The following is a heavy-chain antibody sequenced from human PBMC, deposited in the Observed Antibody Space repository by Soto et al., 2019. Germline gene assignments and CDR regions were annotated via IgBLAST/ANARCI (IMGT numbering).Heavy chain of an antibody. CDR1: GGTFSSYT. Sequence: SVQVACKAAGGTFSSYTINWVRQAPGQGLEWMGRIIPILGIANYAQKFQGRVTITADKSTSTAYMELSSLRSEDTAVYYCARNPYYYGSGSFWGQGTTVTV. J-gene: IGHJ6*02. V-gene: IGHV1-69*02. D-gene: IGHD3-10*01. CDR2: IIPILGIA. CDR3: ARNPYYYGSGSF.